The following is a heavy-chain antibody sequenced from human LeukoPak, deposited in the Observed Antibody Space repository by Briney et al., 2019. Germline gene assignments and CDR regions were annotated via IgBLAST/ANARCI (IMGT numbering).Heavy chain of an antibody. J-gene: IGHJ4*02. V-gene: IGHV5-51*01. Sequence: GESLKISCKGSGYSFTSYWIGWVRQMPGKGLEWMGIIYPGDSDTRYSPSFQGQVTISADKSISTAYLQWSSLKASGTAMYYCARPSRGSYAGGGYCFDYWGQGTLVTVSS. CDR3: ARPSRGSYAGGGYCFDY. CDR2: IYPGDSDT. D-gene: IGHD1-26*01. CDR1: GYSFTSYW.